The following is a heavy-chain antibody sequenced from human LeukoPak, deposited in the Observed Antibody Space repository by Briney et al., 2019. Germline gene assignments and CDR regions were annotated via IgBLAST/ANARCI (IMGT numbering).Heavy chain of an antibody. CDR3: ARDSDYGGDGNGAWFDP. CDR2: ISTYIGVT. CDR1: GFRLTTFG. Sequence: ASVNVSSTTSGFRLTTFGVSWVRHAPGQGLEWMGWISTYIGVTHYAQKFEDRVTMTIHTSTTTSCLGVRSLRYDDTAVYYCARDSDYGGDGNGAWFDPWGQGTVVTVSS. V-gene: IGHV1-18*04. D-gene: IGHD4-23*01. J-gene: IGHJ5*02.